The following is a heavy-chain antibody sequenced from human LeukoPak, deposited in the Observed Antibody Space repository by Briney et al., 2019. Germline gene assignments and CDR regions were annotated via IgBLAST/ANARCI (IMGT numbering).Heavy chain of an antibody. CDR1: GYTFTSYG. J-gene: IGHJ4*02. Sequence: ASVKVSCKASGYTFTSYGISWVRQAPGQGLEWTGWISAYNGNTNYAQKLQGRVTMTTDTSTSTAYMELRSLRSDDTAVYYCARDSSSGEVIAHDYWGQGTLVTVSS. CDR2: ISAYNGNT. CDR3: ARDSSSGEVIAHDY. V-gene: IGHV1-18*01. D-gene: IGHD3-3*01.